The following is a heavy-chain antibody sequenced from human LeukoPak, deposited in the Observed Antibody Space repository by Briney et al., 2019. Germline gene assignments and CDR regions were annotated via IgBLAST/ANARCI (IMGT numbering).Heavy chain of an antibody. Sequence: SETLSLTCTVSGGSISSYYWSWIRQPAGKGLEWIGRIYTSGSTNYNPSLKSRVTMSVDTSKNQFSLKLSSVAAADTAVYYCARESGGETNGAFDIWGQGTMVTVSS. CDR1: GGSISSYY. CDR2: IYTSGST. D-gene: IGHD3-16*01. J-gene: IGHJ3*02. CDR3: ARESGGETNGAFDI. V-gene: IGHV4-4*07.